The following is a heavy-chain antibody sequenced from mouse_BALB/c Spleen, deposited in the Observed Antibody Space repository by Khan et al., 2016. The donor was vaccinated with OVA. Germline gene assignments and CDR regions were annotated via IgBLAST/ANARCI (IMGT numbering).Heavy chain of an antibody. Sequence: QVQLQQSGAELAKPGASVKMSCKASGYTFTSYWMHWVKQRPGQGLEWIGYINPSTGYTEYNQKFKEKATLTADKSSSTAYMQLSSLTSEDSAVYYCARCRVWLKAMDYWGQGTSVTVSS. CDR2: INPSTGYT. CDR1: GYTFTSYW. J-gene: IGHJ4*01. V-gene: IGHV1-7*01. CDR3: ARCRVWLKAMDY. D-gene: IGHD2-2*01.